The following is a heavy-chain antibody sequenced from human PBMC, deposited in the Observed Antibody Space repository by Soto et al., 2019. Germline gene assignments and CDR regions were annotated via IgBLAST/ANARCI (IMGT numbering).Heavy chain of an antibody. CDR1: GGSISSYY. Sequence: SESLSLTCTVSGGSISSYYWSWIRQPPGKGLEWIGYIYYSGSTNYNPSLKSRVTISVDTSKNQFSLKLSSVTAADTAVYYCARLGYCSGGSCYPDAFDIWGQGTMVTVSS. CDR3: ARLGYCSGGSCYPDAFDI. V-gene: IGHV4-59*08. D-gene: IGHD2-15*01. J-gene: IGHJ3*02. CDR2: IYYSGST.